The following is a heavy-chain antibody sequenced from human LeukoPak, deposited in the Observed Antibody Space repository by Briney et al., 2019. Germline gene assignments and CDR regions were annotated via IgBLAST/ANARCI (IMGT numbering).Heavy chain of an antibody. CDR3: ARALYRQHIVVVNAKNYWYFDL. CDR1: GFTFDEYG. CDR2: INWHGGSS. V-gene: IGHV3-20*04. Sequence: GGSLRLSCAASGFTFDEYGMNWVRQVPGKGLEWVSTINWHGGSSSYADSVKGRFTISGDNAKNSLYLQMNSLRAEDTAVYYCARALYRQHIVVVNAKNYWYFDLWGRGTLVTVSS. D-gene: IGHD2-21*01. J-gene: IGHJ2*01.